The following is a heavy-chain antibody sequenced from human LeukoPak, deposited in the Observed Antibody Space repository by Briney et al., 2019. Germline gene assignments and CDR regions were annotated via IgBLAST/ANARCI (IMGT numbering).Heavy chain of an antibody. V-gene: IGHV3-30*02. CDR2: IRYDGSNK. Sequence: GGSLRLSCAASGFTFSSYGMHWVRQAPGKGLEWAAFIRYDGSNKYYADSVKGRFTISRDNSKNTLYLQMNSLRAEDTAVYYCARDATMVPLYYYYYMDVWGKGTTVTVSS. D-gene: IGHD3-10*01. J-gene: IGHJ6*03. CDR3: ARDATMVPLYYYYYMDV. CDR1: GFTFSSYG.